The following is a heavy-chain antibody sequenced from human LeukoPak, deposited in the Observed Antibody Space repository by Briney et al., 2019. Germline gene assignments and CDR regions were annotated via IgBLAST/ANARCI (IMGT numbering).Heavy chain of an antibody. CDR3: ARDARITVLRGATNWFDP. Sequence: ASVKVSCKASGYTFTSYYMHWVRQAPGQGLEWMGIINPSGGSTNYAQKFQGRVTMTRDMSTSTVYMELSSLRSEDTAVYYCARDARITVLRGATNWFDPWGQGTLVIVSS. V-gene: IGHV1-46*01. J-gene: IGHJ5*02. CDR1: GYTFTSYY. CDR2: INPSGGST. D-gene: IGHD3-10*01.